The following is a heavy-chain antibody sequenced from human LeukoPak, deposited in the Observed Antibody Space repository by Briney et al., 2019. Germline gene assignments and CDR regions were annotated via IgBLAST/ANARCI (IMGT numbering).Heavy chain of an antibody. Sequence: ASVKVSCKASGYTFTSYGISWVRQAPGQGLEWMGWISAYNGNTNYAQKFQGRVTITADESTNTAYMELSSLRSEDTAVYYCARDGLRDLRYFDWLTKSTWFDPWGQGTLVTVSS. V-gene: IGHV1-18*01. CDR1: GYTFTSYG. CDR3: ARDGLRDLRYFDWLTKSTWFDP. J-gene: IGHJ5*02. D-gene: IGHD3-9*01. CDR2: ISAYNGNT.